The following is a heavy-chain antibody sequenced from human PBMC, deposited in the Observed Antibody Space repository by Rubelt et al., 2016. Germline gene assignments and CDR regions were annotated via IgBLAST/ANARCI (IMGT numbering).Heavy chain of an antibody. CDR3: AKWLDIVGVPAAGRDY. D-gene: IGHD2-2*03. CDR2: VSGSGTNT. Sequence: VQLVESGGGLVKPGGSLRLSCATSGFTFSSYPMSWVRQAPGKGLEWVSGVSGSGTNTYYADSVNERDLQMNSLRSEDTAIYYCAKWLDIVGVPAAGRDYWGQGTLVTVSS. J-gene: IGHJ4*02. CDR1: GFTFSSYP. V-gene: IGHV3-23*04.